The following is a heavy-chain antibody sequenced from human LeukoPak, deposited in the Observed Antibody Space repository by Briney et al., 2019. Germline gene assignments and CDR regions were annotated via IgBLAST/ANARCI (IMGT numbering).Heavy chain of an antibody. D-gene: IGHD1-26*01. CDR2: LYASGGT. V-gene: IGHV4-4*07. J-gene: IGHJ3*02. CDR1: GGSISSYH. CDR3: ARSGSYANDAFHI. Sequence: SETLSLTCTVSGGSISSYHWSWIRQPAGKGLEWIGRLYASGGTNYNPSLKSRVSMSVDTSKSQFSLELNSVTAADTAVYYCARSGSYANDAFHIWGQRTMGTVSS.